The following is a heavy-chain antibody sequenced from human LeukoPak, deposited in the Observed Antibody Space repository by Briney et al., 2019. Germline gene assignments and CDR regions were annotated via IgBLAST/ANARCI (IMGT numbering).Heavy chain of an antibody. CDR3: ASGYNWNYILGH. J-gene: IGHJ4*02. D-gene: IGHD1-7*01. CDR2: IYTSGST. V-gene: IGHV4-4*08. CDR1: GGSISSYY. Sequence: SETLSLTCTVSGGSISSYYWSWIRQPPGKGLEWIGRIYTSGSTDYNPSLKSRVTISVDTSKNQFSLKLTSVTAADTAVYYCASGYNWNYILGHWGQGTLVTVSS.